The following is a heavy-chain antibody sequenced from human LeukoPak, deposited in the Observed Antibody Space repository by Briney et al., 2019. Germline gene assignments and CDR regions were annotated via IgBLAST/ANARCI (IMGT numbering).Heavy chain of an antibody. J-gene: IGHJ5*02. CDR3: ARHIIDSSGYYSGGWFDP. D-gene: IGHD3-22*01. CDR2: IYYSGST. Sequence: GSLRLSCAASGFTVSSNYMSWVRQPPGKGLEWIGYIYYSGSTNYNPSLKSRVTISVDTSKNQFSLKLSSVTAADTAVYYCARHIIDSSGYYSGGWFDPWGQGTLVTVSS. V-gene: IGHV4-59*08. CDR1: GFTVSSNY.